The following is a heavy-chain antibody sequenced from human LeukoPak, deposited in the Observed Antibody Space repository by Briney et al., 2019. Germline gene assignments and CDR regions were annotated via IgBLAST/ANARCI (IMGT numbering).Heavy chain of an antibody. Sequence: GGSLRLSCAASGFTFSSYAMSWVRQAPGKGLDWVSTISGSGGSTYYAHSVKGRFTISRDNSKNTLYLQMNSLRAEDTAVYYCAKDRVRFLEWYAFDIWGQGTMVTVSS. CDR2: ISGSGGST. J-gene: IGHJ3*02. CDR1: GFTFSSYA. D-gene: IGHD3-3*01. CDR3: AKDRVRFLEWYAFDI. V-gene: IGHV3-23*01.